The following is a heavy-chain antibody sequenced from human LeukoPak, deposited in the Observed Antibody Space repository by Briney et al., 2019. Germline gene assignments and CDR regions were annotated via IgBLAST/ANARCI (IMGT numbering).Heavy chain of an antibody. CDR2: ISSSGSTI. J-gene: IGHJ4*02. V-gene: IGHV3-48*03. Sequence: GGSLRLSCAASGFTFSSYEMNWVRQAPGKGLEWVSYISSSGSTIYYADSVKGRFTISRDNAKNSLYLQMNSLRAEDTADYYCAREFGYYDFWSGYLPGYFDYWGQGTLVTVSS. CDR3: AREFGYYDFWSGYLPGYFDY. D-gene: IGHD3-3*01. CDR1: GFTFSSYE.